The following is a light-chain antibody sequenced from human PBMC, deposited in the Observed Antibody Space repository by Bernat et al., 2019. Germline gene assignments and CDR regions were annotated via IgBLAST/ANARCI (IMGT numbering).Light chain of an antibody. Sequence: QSVLTQPPSASGTPGQRVTISCSGSSSNIGSNYVYWYQQLPGTAPKLLIYSNNQWPSGVPDRFSGSKSGTSASLAISGLRSEDEADYYCAAWDDSLRWVFGGGTKLTVL. CDR3: AAWDDSLRWV. V-gene: IGLV1-47*02. J-gene: IGLJ3*02. CDR1: SSNIGSNY. CDR2: SNN.